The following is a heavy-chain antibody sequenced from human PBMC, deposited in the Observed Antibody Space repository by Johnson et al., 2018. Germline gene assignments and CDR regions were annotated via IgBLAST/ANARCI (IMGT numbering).Heavy chain of an antibody. CDR2: ISWNSGSI. J-gene: IGHJ3*02. CDR1: GFTFDDYA. D-gene: IGHD5-18*01. V-gene: IGHV3-9*01. Sequence: VQLVQSGGGLVQPGRSLRLSCAASGFTFDDYAMHWVRQAPGKGLEWVSGISWNSGSIGYADSVKGRFTISRDNAKNSLYLQMNSLRAEDTAVYYCAREMWMVSAFDSWGQGTMVTVSS. CDR3: AREMWMVSAFDS.